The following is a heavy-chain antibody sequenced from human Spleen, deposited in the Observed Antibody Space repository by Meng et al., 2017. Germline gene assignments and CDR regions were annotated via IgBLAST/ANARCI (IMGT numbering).Heavy chain of an antibody. Sequence: GESLKISCAASGFTFSSYAMSWVRQAPGKGLEWVSAISGSGYSTYYADSVKGRFTISRDNSKNTLSLQVNSLRPEDTAVYFCAKASLGDCSGGYCYPFDYWGLGILVTVSS. V-gene: IGHV3-23*01. CDR2: ISGSGYST. CDR3: AKASLGDCSGGYCYPFDY. J-gene: IGHJ4*02. D-gene: IGHD2-15*01. CDR1: GFTFSSYA.